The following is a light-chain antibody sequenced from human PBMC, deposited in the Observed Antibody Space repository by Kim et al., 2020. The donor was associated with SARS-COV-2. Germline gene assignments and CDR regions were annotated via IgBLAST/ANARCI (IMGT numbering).Light chain of an antibody. CDR2: SNN. CDR3: AAWDDSLDGRV. V-gene: IGLV1-44*01. J-gene: IGLJ3*02. CDR1: GYNSEGNA. Sequence: QGVTISSSGSGYNSEGNAVNRYQQLPGPAPKLLLYSNNRRPSGVPDRFSGSKSGTSASLAISGLQSEDEADYYCAAWDDSLDGRVFGGGTQLTVL.